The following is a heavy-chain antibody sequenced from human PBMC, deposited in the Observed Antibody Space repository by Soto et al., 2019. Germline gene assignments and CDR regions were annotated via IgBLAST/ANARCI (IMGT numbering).Heavy chain of an antibody. V-gene: IGHV5-51*01. CDR2: IYPGDSDT. CDR3: ARLGFEYDTLTAYYNVHHYYGLDV. Sequence: PGESLKISCKASGYSFSSYWIGWVRQMPGKGLEWMGIIYPGDSDTKYSPSLQGQVTISADTSISTAYLQWTSLKASDTAMYYCARLGFEYDTLTAYYNVHHYYGLDVWGQGTSVTVSS. J-gene: IGHJ6*02. CDR1: GYSFSSYW. D-gene: IGHD3-9*01.